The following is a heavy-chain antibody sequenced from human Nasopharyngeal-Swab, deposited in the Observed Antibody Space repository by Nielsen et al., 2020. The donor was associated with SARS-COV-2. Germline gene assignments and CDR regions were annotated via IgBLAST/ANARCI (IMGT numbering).Heavy chain of an antibody. CDR3: ARVEEYYYGSGSLSDN. Sequence: ARQAPGKGLEWVSFISSSGSHKYYADSMKGRFTISRDNAKSSLYLQLSSLRAEDTAVYYCARVEEYYYGSGSLSDNWGQGTLVTVSS. V-gene: IGHV3-21*01. CDR2: ISSSGSHK. D-gene: IGHD3-10*01. J-gene: IGHJ4*02.